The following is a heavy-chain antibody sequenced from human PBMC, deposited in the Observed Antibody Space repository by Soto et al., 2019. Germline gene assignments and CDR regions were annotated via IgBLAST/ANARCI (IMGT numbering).Heavy chain of an antibody. CDR3: ARVFYSGYDYLGDYFDY. CDR2: IYSGGST. CDR1: GFTVSSNY. J-gene: IGHJ4*02. D-gene: IGHD5-12*01. V-gene: IGHV3-66*01. Sequence: GGSLRLSCAASGFTVSSNYMSWVRQAPGKGLEWVSVIYSGGSTYYADSVKGRFTISRDNSKNTLYLQMNSLRAEDTAVYYCARVFYSGYDYLGDYFDYWGQGTLVTVSS.